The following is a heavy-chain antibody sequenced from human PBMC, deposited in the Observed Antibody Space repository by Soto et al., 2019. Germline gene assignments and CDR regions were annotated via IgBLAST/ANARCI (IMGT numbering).Heavy chain of an antibody. Sequence: SETLSLTCTVSGGSISSGDYYWSWIRQHPGKGLEWIGYIYYSGSTNYNPSLKSRVTISVDTSKNQFSLKLSSVTAADTAVYYCARYCSSTSCYHYYGMDVWGQGTTVTVSS. D-gene: IGHD2-2*01. J-gene: IGHJ6*02. CDR3: ARYCSSTSCYHYYGMDV. V-gene: IGHV4-61*08. CDR2: IYYSGST. CDR1: GGSISSGDYY.